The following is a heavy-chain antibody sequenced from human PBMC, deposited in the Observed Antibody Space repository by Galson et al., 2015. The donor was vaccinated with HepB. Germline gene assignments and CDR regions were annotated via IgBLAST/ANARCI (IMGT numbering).Heavy chain of an antibody. V-gene: IGHV3-21*01. CDR1: GFTFSSYS. CDR2: ISGSSNYI. J-gene: IGHJ4*02. Sequence: SLRLSCAASGFTFSSYSMSWVRQAPGKGLEWVSSISGSSNYIYYVDSVKGRFTISRDNAKNSLYLQMSSLRAEDTAVYYCARPSGGVYVAAADFDYWGQGTLVTVSS. CDR3: ARPSGGVYVAAADFDY. D-gene: IGHD6-13*01.